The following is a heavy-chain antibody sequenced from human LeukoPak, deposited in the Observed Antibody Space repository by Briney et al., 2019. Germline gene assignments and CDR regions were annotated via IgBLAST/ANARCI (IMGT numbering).Heavy chain of an antibody. Sequence: GGSLRLSCAASGFTFSSCSMNWVRQAPGKGLEWVSSISSSSSYIYYADSVKGRFTISRDNAKNSLYLQMNSLRAEDTAVYYCARAGGSGYYFDYWGQGTLVTVSS. V-gene: IGHV3-21*01. D-gene: IGHD3-22*01. CDR2: ISSSSSYI. CDR3: ARAGGSGYYFDY. J-gene: IGHJ4*02. CDR1: GFTFSSCS.